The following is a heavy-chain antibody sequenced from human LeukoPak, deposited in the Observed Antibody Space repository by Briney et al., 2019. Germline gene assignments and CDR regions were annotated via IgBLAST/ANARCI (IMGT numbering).Heavy chain of an antibody. D-gene: IGHD3-9*01. Sequence: PSETLSLTCTVSGGSISSGSYYWSWIRQPAGKGLEWIGRIYTSGSTNYNPSLKSRVTISVDTSKNQFSLKLSSVTAADTAVYYCARSSEILTGYPQYYFDYWGQGTLVTVSS. J-gene: IGHJ4*02. V-gene: IGHV4-61*02. CDR1: GGSISSGSYY. CDR3: ARSSEILTGYPQYYFDY. CDR2: IYTSGST.